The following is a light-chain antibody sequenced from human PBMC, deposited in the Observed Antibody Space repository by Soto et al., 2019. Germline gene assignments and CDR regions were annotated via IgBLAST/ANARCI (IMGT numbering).Light chain of an antibody. CDR3: QQYKNWHTLT. V-gene: IGKV3D-15*01. CDR1: QSVADN. Sequence: EVVMTQSPATLSVSPGERVTLSCRSSQSVADNLAWFQQKPGQGPRLLIYGASTRATGTPARFSGSGSGTEFTPTISSLQSKDFAVYYCQQYKNWHTLTFGGGTKVDIK. CDR2: GAS. J-gene: IGKJ4*01.